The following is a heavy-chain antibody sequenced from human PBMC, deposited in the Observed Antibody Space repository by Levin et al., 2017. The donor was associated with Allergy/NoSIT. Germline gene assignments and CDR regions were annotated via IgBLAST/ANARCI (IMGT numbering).Heavy chain of an antibody. CDR3: AKGLYDYVWGSYRYGDAFDS. J-gene: IGHJ3*02. D-gene: IGHD3-16*02. CDR1: GFTFSSYG. V-gene: IGHV3-30*18. CDR2: ISYDGSNK. Sequence: GGSLRLSCAASGFTFSSYGMHWVRQAPGKGLEWVAVISYDGSNKYYADSVKGRFTISRDNSKNTLYLQMNSLRAEDTAVYYCAKGLYDYVWGSYRYGDAFDSWGQGTMVTVSS.